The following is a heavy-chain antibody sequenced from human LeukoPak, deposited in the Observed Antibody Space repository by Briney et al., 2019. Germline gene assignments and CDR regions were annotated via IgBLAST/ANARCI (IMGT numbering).Heavy chain of an antibody. D-gene: IGHD6-19*01. CDR3: ARAEYSSGSTGEDY. Sequence: PGGSLRLSCAASGFTFSSYSMNWVRQAPGKGLEWASSISSSSSYIYYADSVKGRFTISRDNAKNSLYLQMNSLRAEDTAVYYCARAEYSSGSTGEDYWGQGTLVTVSS. J-gene: IGHJ4*02. CDR2: ISSSSSYI. CDR1: GFTFSSYS. V-gene: IGHV3-21*01.